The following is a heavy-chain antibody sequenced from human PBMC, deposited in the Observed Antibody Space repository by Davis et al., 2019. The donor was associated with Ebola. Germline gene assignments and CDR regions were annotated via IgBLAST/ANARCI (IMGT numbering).Heavy chain of an antibody. CDR3: LTEPSHTRGRFLNSQTFDI. V-gene: IGHV3-21*03. D-gene: IGHD3-3*01. CDR2: IGYAGREDI. CDR1: GFTFGTYI. J-gene: IGHJ3*02. Sequence: GESLKISCAASGFTFGTYIMNWVRQAPGKGLEWVSSIGYAGREDIFYAKSVKGRFTVSRDNAKNSLYLQMNSLKSEDTAVYYCLTEPSHTRGRFLNSQTFDIWGRGTIITVSS.